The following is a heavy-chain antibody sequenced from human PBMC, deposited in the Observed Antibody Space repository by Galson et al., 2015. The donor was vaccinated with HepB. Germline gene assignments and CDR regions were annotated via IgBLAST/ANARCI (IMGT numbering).Heavy chain of an antibody. V-gene: IGHV1-24*01. CDR3: TSPRGGYDAFHI. Sequence: SVKVSCKVSGYTLTEFSMHWVRQAPGKGLEWMGTFESEDGGPLYAQQFQGRVTMTQDAATDTAYMELSSLRSEDTAVYYCTSPRGGYDAFHIWGQGTMVTVSS. J-gene: IGHJ3*02. D-gene: IGHD3-22*01. CDR1: GYTLTEFS. CDR2: FESEDGGP.